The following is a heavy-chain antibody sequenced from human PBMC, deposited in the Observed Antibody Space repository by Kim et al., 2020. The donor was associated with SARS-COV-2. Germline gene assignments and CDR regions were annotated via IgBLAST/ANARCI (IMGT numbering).Heavy chain of an antibody. V-gene: IGHV4-39*01. CDR1: DDSISSSSNY. J-gene: IGHJ4*02. D-gene: IGHD5-18*01. Sequence: SETLSLTCTVSDDSISSSSNYWGWIRQPPGKGLEWIGSIYYSGSTYYNPSLKSRVSISVDTSKNQFSLRLGSVTAADTAVYYCARQGYTYGYLTPFFDYWGKGTLVTVSS. CDR3: ARQGYTYGYLTPFFDY. CDR2: IYYSGST.